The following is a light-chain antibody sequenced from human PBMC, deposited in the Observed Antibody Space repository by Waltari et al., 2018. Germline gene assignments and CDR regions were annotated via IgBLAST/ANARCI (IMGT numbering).Light chain of an antibody. J-gene: IGKJ2*01. Sequence: DIQLTQSPSFLSASVGDRVTITCRASQGISSYLAWYQQKPGKAPKLLSYDASTLQSGVPSRFNGSGSGTEFTLTISSLQPEDFATYYCQQLNSYPPYTFGQGTKLEIK. CDR2: DAS. CDR3: QQLNSYPPYT. CDR1: QGISSY. V-gene: IGKV1-9*01.